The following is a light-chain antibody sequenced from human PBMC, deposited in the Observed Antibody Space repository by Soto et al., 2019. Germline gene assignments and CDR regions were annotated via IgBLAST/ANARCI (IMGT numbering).Light chain of an antibody. J-gene: IGLJ1*01. CDR1: SRDVGGYNY. CDR3: SSYVGTNSYV. V-gene: IGLV2-8*01. Sequence: QSALTQPPSASGSPGQSVTISCTGTSRDVGGYNYVSWYQHHPGKAPKLIIYEVYKRPSGVPDRFSGSKSGNTAALTVSGLQAEDEADYYCSSYVGTNSYVFGTGTKVTVL. CDR2: EVY.